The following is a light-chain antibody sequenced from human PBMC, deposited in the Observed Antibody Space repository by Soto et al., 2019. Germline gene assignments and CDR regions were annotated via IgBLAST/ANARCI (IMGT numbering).Light chain of an antibody. CDR1: EDISNY. V-gene: IGKV1-27*01. CDR2: GAS. J-gene: IGKJ1*01. CDR3: QNYNRAPWT. Sequence: DIQMTQSPSSLSASVGDRVTITCRASEDISNYLAWYQQKPGKVPKLLIYGASTLQSGVPYRFSGSGSGTDFTLTISSLQTEDVATYYCQNYNRAPWTFGQGTKVESK.